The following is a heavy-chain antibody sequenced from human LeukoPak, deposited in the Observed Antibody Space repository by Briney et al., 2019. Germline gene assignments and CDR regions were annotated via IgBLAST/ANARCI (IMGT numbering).Heavy chain of an antibody. Sequence: SETLSLTCIFSGGSIGTYYWSWIRQSPGKGLEWIGYIYVTGSTRYNPYLQSRVTISVDTSRNQFFPKMSSVTAAETAVYYCARHIGGGIEDMDVWGTGTKVTVSS. CDR3: ARHIGGGIEDMDV. CDR2: IYVTGST. CDR1: GGSIGTYY. J-gene: IGHJ6*03. D-gene: IGHD3-16*02. V-gene: IGHV4-59*08.